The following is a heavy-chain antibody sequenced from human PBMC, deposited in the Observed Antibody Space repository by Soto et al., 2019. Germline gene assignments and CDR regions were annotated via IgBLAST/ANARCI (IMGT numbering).Heavy chain of an antibody. CDR2: ISGSGDST. Sequence: PGGPLRLSGSASGFTFSSYAMRWVRQAPGKGLEWVSAISGSGDSTYYADSVKGRFTISRDNSKNTLYLQMNGLRAEDTAVYYCAKSCTGGWYSSCFDYWGQGTLVTVSS. D-gene: IGHD6-19*01. J-gene: IGHJ4*02. CDR3: AKSCTGGWYSSCFDY. V-gene: IGHV3-23*01. CDR1: GFTFSSYA.